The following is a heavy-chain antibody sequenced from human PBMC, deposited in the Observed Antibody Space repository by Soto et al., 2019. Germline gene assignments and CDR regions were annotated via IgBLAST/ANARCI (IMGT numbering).Heavy chain of an antibody. V-gene: IGHV4-59*01. D-gene: IGHD3-10*01. J-gene: IGHJ4*02. CDR2: VYCSGAT. Sequence: SETLYRNCTVSGGSISDFYWSWIRQPPGKGLEWIAYVYCSGATNYNPSLKSRVTMSVDTSKKQFSLRLSSVTAADTAVYYCVSGWAFDSWGQGSLVTVSS. CDR3: VSGWAFDS. CDR1: GGSISDFY.